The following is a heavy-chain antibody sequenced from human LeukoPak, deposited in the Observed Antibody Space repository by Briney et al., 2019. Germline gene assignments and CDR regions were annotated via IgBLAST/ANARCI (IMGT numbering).Heavy chain of an antibody. Sequence: AASVKVSCKASGGTFSSYAISWVRQAPGQGLEWMGGIIPIFGTANYAQKFQGRVTITADESTSTAYMELCSLRSEDTAVYYCARGPEGGFDYWGQGTLVTVSS. CDR2: IIPIFGTA. CDR1: GGTFSSYA. V-gene: IGHV1-69*13. D-gene: IGHD1-26*01. J-gene: IGHJ4*02. CDR3: ARGPEGGFDY.